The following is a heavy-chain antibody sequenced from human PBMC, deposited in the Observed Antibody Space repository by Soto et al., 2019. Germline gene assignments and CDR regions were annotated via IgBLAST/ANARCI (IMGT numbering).Heavy chain of an antibody. CDR1: GYTFTSYG. CDR3: ARDWAAAGPLDY. V-gene: IGHV1-18*01. D-gene: IGHD6-13*01. CDR2: ISAYNGNT. Sequence: QVQLVQSGAEVKKPGASVKVSCKASGYTFTSYGISWVRQAPGQGLEWMGWISAYNGNTNYAKKLQGRVTTTTDTSTSTAYVELRSWRSDDTVVYYCARDWAAAGPLDYWGQGTLVTVSS. J-gene: IGHJ4*02.